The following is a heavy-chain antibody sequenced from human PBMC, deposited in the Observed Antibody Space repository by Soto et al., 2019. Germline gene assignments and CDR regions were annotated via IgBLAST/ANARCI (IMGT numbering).Heavy chain of an antibody. CDR1: GGLFSSYA. D-gene: IGHD6-13*01. CDR2: IIPVFDTV. J-gene: IGHJ6*02. V-gene: IGHV1-69*13. Sequence: ASVKVSCKDTGGLFSSYAVSWVRQAPGQGLEWMGGIIPVFDTVYYAQKFQGRVTITADESTNTAYMELSSLRSEDTAVYYCARASSSWYGGDYYYYYGMDVWGQGTTVTVSS. CDR3: ARASSSWYGGDYYYYYGMDV.